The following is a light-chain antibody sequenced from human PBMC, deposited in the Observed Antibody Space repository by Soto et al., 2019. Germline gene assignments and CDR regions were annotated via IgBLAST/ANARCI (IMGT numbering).Light chain of an antibody. J-gene: IGLJ3*02. CDR2: QFS. V-gene: IGLV2-14*01. CDR1: SSDVGGYTY. Sequence: QSALTQPASVSGSPGQSITISCTGTSSDVGGYTYVSWYQQHPGKAPKHMIYQFSNRPSGVSNRFSGTKSGNTASLAISGLQTEDEADYYCRSYTSSNTRVFGGGTKLTVL. CDR3: RSYTSSNTRV.